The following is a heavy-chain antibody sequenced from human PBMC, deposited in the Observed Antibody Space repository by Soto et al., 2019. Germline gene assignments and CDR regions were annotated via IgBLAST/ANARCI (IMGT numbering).Heavy chain of an antibody. Sequence: QITLKESGPTLVKPTQTLTLTCTFSGFSLSTSGVGVGWIRQPPGKALEWLALIYWDDDKRYSPSLQSRLTTTNDTTKNQVVPTMTNMDPVDTATYYCAHRRVYSNYGEDYFDYWGQGTLVTVSS. CDR3: AHRRVYSNYGEDYFDY. V-gene: IGHV2-5*02. CDR1: GFSLSTSGVG. D-gene: IGHD4-4*01. CDR2: IYWDDDK. J-gene: IGHJ4*02.